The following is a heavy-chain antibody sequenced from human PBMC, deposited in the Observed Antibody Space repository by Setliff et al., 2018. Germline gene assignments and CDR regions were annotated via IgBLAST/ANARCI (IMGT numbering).Heavy chain of an antibody. V-gene: IGHV3-23*01. Sequence: GGSLRLSCAVSGFTFSSYGMSWVRQAPGEGLEWVSAIIGSGGSSYYADSVKGRFTISRDNSKNTLYLQMNSLRAEDTAVYYCAKDARRSWYFFDYWGQGALVTVSS. D-gene: IGHD6-13*01. CDR1: GFTFSSYG. CDR2: IIGSGGSS. CDR3: AKDARRSWYFFDY. J-gene: IGHJ4*02.